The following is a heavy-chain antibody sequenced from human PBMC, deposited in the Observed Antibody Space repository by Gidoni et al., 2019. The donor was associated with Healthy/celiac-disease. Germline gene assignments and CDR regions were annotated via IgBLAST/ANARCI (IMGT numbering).Heavy chain of an antibody. CDR2: MNPNSGNT. CDR1: GYTFTSYD. Sequence: QVQLGQSGAEGKKPGASVKAACKASGYTFTSYDINWVRQATGQGLEWMGWMNPNSGNTGYAQKFQGRVTMTRNTSISTAYMELSSLRSEDTAVYYCARGDSSSPPWVDYWGQGTLVTVSS. CDR3: ARGDSSSPPWVDY. D-gene: IGHD6-6*01. J-gene: IGHJ4*02. V-gene: IGHV1-8*01.